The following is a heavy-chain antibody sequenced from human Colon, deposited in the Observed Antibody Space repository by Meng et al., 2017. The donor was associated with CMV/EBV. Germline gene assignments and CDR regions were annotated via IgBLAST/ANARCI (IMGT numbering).Heavy chain of an antibody. D-gene: IGHD4/OR15-4a*01. V-gene: IGHV4-59*01. J-gene: IGHJ5*02. CDR2: IYFSGST. CDR1: GGSMSYYY. Sequence: SETLSLTCTVSGGSMSYYYWSWIRQPPGKGLEWIGNIYFSGSTNYNPSLESRVTISVDTSKNQFSLKLTSVTAADTAVYYCAKEGADNWFDPWGQGILVTVSS. CDR3: AKEGADNWFDP.